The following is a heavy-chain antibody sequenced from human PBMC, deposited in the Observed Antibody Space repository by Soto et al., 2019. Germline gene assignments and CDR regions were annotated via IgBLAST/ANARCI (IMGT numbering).Heavy chain of an antibody. CDR3: ARDYYDSSGGYYYYGMDV. Sequence: GASVKVSCKASGYTFTGYYMHWVRQAPGQGLEWMGWINPNSGGTNYAQKFQGRVTMTRDTSISTAYMELSRLRSDDTAVYYCARDYYDSSGGYYYYGMDVWGQGTTVTVPS. V-gene: IGHV1-2*02. CDR2: INPNSGGT. CDR1: GYTFTGYY. J-gene: IGHJ6*02. D-gene: IGHD3-22*01.